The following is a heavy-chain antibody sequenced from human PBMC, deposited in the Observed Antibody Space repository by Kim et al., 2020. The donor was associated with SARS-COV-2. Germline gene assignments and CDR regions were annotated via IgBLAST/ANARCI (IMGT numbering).Heavy chain of an antibody. V-gene: IGHV5-10-1*01. CDR3: ARQGNYDSSGYYSNDPFDI. Sequence: GESLKISCKGSGYSFTSYWISWVRQMPGKGLEWMGRIDPSDSYTNYSPSFQGHVTISADKSISTAYLQWSSLKASDTAMYYCARQGNYDSSGYYSNDPFDIWGQGTMVTVSS. J-gene: IGHJ3*02. CDR1: GYSFTSYW. D-gene: IGHD3-22*01. CDR2: IDPSDSYT.